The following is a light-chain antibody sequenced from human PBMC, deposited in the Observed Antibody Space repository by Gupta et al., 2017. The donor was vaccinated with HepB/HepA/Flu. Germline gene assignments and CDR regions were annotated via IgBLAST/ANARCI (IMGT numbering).Light chain of an antibody. Sequence: EIVLTQSPATLSVSPGERATLSCRASQSVSSNLAWYQQKPGQAPRLLIYGASTRATGIPARVRGSGSGTEFTLTISSLQSEDFAVYYCQQYNNWPPWTFGQETKVEIK. CDR2: GAS. J-gene: IGKJ1*01. V-gene: IGKV3-15*01. CDR1: QSVSSN. CDR3: QQYNNWPPWT.